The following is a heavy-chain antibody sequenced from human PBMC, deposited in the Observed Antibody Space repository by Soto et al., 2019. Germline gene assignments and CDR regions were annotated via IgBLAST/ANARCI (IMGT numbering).Heavy chain of an antibody. D-gene: IGHD6-13*01. J-gene: IGHJ4*02. CDR1: GGSIYTYY. Sequence: PSETLSITCNVSGGSIYTYYWNWIRPSPGKGLEWIGSVYYTGTTDYNPSLKSRVTISVDTSKTQFSLNLRSVTAADTAVYYCARDLAAVPRAFDYWGRGTLVTVSS. CDR3: ARDLAAVPRAFDY. CDR2: VYYTGTT. V-gene: IGHV4-59*01.